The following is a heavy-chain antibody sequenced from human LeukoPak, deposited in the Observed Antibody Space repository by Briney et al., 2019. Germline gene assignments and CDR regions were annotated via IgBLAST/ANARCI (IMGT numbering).Heavy chain of an antibody. CDR3: SRVLPGGSRSLDL. D-gene: IGHD1-26*01. Sequence: TGGSLRLSCAAPGFTFSRYWMHWVRQAPGKGLEWVSRIQIDGSSTNYADSVKGRFTISRDNDKNTLYLQMHSLRAEDTAMYYCSRVLPGGSRSLDLWGLGTLVIVSS. J-gene: IGHJ2*01. CDR2: IQIDGSST. V-gene: IGHV3-74*01. CDR1: GFTFSRYW.